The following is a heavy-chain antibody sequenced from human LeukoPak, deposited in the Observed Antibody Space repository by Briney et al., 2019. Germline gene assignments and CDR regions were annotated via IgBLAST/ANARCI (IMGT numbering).Heavy chain of an antibody. CDR1: GFTFDDYG. D-gene: IGHD6-13*01. CDR3: ARGTLKAAATDFDY. J-gene: IGHJ4*02. CDR2: INWNGGST. V-gene: IGHV3-20*04. Sequence: GGSLRLSCAASGFTFDDYGMSWVRQAPGKWLEWVSGINWNGGSTGYADSVKGRFTISRDNAKNSLYLQMNSLRAEDTALYYCARGTLKAAATDFDYWGQGTLVTVSS.